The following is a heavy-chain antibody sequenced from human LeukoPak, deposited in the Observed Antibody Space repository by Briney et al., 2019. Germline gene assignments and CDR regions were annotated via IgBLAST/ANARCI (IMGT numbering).Heavy chain of an antibody. CDR2: IYYSGST. D-gene: IGHD4-17*01. J-gene: IGHJ5*02. CDR3: ARQRVNYGDYDP. V-gene: IGHV4-39*01. Sequence: SETLSLTCTVSGGSISSYYWSWIRQPPGKGLEWIGSIYYSGSTYYNPSLKSRVTISVDTSKNQFSLRLSSVTAADTAVYYCARQRVNYGDYDPWGQGTLVTVSS. CDR1: GGSISSYY.